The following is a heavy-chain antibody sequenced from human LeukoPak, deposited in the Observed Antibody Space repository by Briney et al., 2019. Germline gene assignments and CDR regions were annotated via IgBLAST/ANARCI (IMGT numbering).Heavy chain of an antibody. CDR2: IYHRGST. CDR1: AYSISSGYY. CDR3: ARGISGSGSYGHFDY. Sequence: SETLSLTCTVSAYSISSGYYWGWIRQPPGKGLEWIGSIYHRGSTYYNPSLKSRVTISVDTSKNQSSLRLSSVTAADTAIYYCARGISGSGSYGHFDYWGQGILVTVSS. V-gene: IGHV4-38-2*02. J-gene: IGHJ4*02. D-gene: IGHD1-26*01.